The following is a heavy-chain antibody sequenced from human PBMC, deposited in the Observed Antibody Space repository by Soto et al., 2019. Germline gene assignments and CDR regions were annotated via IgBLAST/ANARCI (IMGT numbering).Heavy chain of an antibody. V-gene: IGHV4-31*03. D-gene: IGHD3-10*01. CDR1: GGSISSGGYY. Sequence: SETLSLTCTVSGGSISSGGYYWSWIRQHPGKGLEWIGYIYYSGSTYYNPSLKSRVTISVDTSKNQFSLKLSSVTAADTAVYYCARDRYGSGSYYKGYYYYGMDVWGQGTTVTVSS. CDR2: IYYSGST. CDR3: ARDRYGSGSYYKGYYYYGMDV. J-gene: IGHJ6*02.